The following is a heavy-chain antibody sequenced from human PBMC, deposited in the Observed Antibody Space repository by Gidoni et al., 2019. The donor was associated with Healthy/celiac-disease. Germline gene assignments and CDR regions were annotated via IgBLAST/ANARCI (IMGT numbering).Heavy chain of an antibody. J-gene: IGHJ4*02. CDR3: ARGTFPGGTMIVVDTGDFFDY. V-gene: IGHV1-46*01. CDR2: INPSGGST. D-gene: IGHD3-22*01. CDR1: GYTFTSYY. Sequence: QVQLVQSGAEVKKPGASVKVSCKASGYTFTSYYMLWVRQAPGQGLEWMGIINPSGGSTSYAQKFQGRVTMTRDTSTSTVYMELSSLRSEDTAVYYCARGTFPGGTMIVVDTGDFFDYWGQGTLVTVSS.